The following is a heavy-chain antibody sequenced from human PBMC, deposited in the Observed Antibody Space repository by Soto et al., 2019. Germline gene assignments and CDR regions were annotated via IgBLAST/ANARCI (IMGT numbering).Heavy chain of an antibody. CDR2: ISSSGSTI. J-gene: IGHJ5*02. Sequence: GGSLRLSCAASGFTFSDYYMSWIRQAPGKGLEWVSYISSSGSTIYYADSVKGRFTISRDNAKNSLYLQMNSLRAEDTAVYYCAGSYVWGSYRYNWFDPWGQGTLVTVSS. CDR3: AGSYVWGSYRYNWFDP. V-gene: IGHV3-11*01. CDR1: GFTFSDYY. D-gene: IGHD3-16*02.